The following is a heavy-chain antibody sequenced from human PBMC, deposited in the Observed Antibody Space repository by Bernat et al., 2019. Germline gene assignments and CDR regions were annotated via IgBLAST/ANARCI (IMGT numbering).Heavy chain of an antibody. CDR2: INPNSGDT. J-gene: IGHJ4*02. Sequence: QVQLVQSGAEVKKPGASVKVSCKASGYTFTSYGISWVRQAPGQGLEWMGWINPNSGDTKYAQKFQGRVAVTRDTSISTAYMELSRLTSDDTAVYYCARDLTGTPLWGQGTLVTVSS. CDR3: ARDLTGTPL. V-gene: IGHV1-2*02. CDR1: GYTFTSYG. D-gene: IGHD1-20*01.